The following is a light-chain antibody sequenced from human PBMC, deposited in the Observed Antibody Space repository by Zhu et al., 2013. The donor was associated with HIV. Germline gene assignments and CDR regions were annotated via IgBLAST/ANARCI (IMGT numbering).Light chain of an antibody. CDR1: QSVSSN. V-gene: IGKV3-15*01. CDR2: GAS. J-gene: IGKJ2*03. CDR3: QQYNNWPPMYS. Sequence: EIVMTQSPATLSVSPGERVTLSCRASQSVSSNLAWYQQKPGQAPRLLIYGASTRATGIPARFSGSGSGTQFTLTISSLQSEDFAVYYCQQYNNWPPMYSFGQGTKLEIK.